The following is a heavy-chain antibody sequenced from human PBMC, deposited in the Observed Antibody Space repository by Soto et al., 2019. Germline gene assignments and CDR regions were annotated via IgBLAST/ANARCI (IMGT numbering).Heavy chain of an antibody. D-gene: IGHD3-22*01. J-gene: IGHJ3*02. CDR2: ISAYNGNT. V-gene: IGHV1-18*01. Sequence: GASVKVSCKASGYTFTSYGISWARQAPGQGLEWMGWISAYNGNTNYAQKLQGRVTMTTDKSTRTAYMELRRLRSDDTAVYYCARGSLTMIVPSAFDIWGQGPMVTVSS. CDR1: GYTFTSYG. CDR3: ARGSLTMIVPSAFDI.